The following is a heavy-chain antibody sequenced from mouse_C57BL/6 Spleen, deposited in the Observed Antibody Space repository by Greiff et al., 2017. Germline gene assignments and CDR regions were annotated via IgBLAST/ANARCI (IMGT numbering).Heavy chain of an antibody. J-gene: IGHJ3*01. V-gene: IGHV3-6*01. Sequence: DVKLQESGPGLVKPSQSLSLTCSVTGYSITSGYYRNWIRQFPGNQLEWMGYLSYDGSNNYNPSLKNRISINRDPSKNQFFLKLNSVTTEDTATYYCARVDYYGAWFAYWGQGTLVTVSA. CDR2: LSYDGSN. D-gene: IGHD1-1*01. CDR1: GYSITSGYY. CDR3: ARVDYYGAWFAY.